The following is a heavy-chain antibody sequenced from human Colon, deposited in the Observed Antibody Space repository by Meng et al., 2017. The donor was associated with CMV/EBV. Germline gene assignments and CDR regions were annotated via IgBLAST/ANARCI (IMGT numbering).Heavy chain of an antibody. CDR3: ARDPYNFWSGAPF. D-gene: IGHD3-3*01. V-gene: IGHV4-39*07. CDR2: IYYSGST. Sequence: SETLSLTCTVPGDSISSSSFYWGWFRQPPGRGLEWIGYIYYSGSTYYNPSLKSRLTISLDTSKNQLSLDLTSVTAADTAMYYCARDPYNFWSGAPFWGQGTLVTVSS. CDR1: GDSISSSSFY. J-gene: IGHJ4*02.